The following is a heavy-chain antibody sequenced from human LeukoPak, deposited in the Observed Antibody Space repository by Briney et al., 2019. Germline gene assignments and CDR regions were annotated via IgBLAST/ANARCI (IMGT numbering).Heavy chain of an antibody. CDR1: ASAFSTAE. V-gene: IGHV1-8*01. D-gene: IGHD3-10*02. Sequence: GASGSLSLYSAASAFSTAENNWTRHPTAPGQEWLGWMSPTSGNTNYAQRFQGRVTLTWDTSISTAYMELGSLSTEDTAVYYCSRGITVSGEYWGQGTLVTVSS. CDR2: MSPTSGNT. J-gene: IGHJ4*02. CDR3: SRGITVSGEY.